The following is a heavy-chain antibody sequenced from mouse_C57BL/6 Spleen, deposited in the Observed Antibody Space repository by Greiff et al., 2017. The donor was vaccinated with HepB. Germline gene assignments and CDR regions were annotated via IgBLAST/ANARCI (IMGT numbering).Heavy chain of an antibody. CDR2: INPSTGGT. Sequence: EVQLQQSGPELVKPGASVKISCKASGYSFTGYYMHWVKQSSEKSLEWIGEINPSTGGTSYNQKFKGKATLTVDKSSSTAYMQLKSLTSEDSAVYYCARGNYGSSYDYAMDYWGQGTSVTVSS. D-gene: IGHD1-1*01. CDR1: GYSFTGYY. J-gene: IGHJ4*01. CDR3: ARGNYGSSYDYAMDY. V-gene: IGHV1-43*01.